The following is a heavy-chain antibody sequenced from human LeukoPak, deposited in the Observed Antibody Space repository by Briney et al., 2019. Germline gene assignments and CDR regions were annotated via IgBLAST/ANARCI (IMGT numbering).Heavy chain of an antibody. CDR2: INIGGTNT. CDR1: GFTFSDYY. V-gene: IGHV3-11*01. J-gene: IGHJ5*02. CDR3: ATDGAGFDT. Sequence: GGSLRLSCTTSGFTFSDYYIDWVRQAPGKGLEWLSYINIGGTNTHYADSVKGRFTISRDNAKKSLYLEMNNLRAEDTAVYYCATDGAGFDTWGQGVLVTVSS.